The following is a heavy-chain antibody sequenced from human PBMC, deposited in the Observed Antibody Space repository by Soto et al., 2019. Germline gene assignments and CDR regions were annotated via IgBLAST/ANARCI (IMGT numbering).Heavy chain of an antibody. V-gene: IGHV3-7*01. J-gene: IGHJ4*02. CDR2: IKQDGSEQ. CDR3: ARHGHRDGYNLHNFDY. Sequence: GGSLRLSCAASGFTFSSYWMSRVRQVPGKGLEWVANIKQDGSEQYYVDSVMGRFTISRDTSKNQFSLKLSSVTAADTAVYYCARHGHRDGYNLHNFDYWGQGTVVTVSS. CDR1: GFTFSSYW. D-gene: IGHD5-12*01.